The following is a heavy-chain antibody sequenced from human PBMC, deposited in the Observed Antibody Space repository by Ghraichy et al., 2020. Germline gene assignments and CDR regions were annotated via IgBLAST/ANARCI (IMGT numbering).Heavy chain of an antibody. CDR3: ARVPGAVAYYFDY. J-gene: IGHJ4*02. CDR1: VGSISSNY. V-gene: IGHV4-4*07. CDR2: IYTSGST. D-gene: IGHD6-19*01. Sequence: SETLSLTCTVSVGSISSNYWSWIRQPAGKGLEWIGRIYTSGSTNYNPSLKSRVTMSVDTSKNQFSLKLTSMTAADTAVYYCARVPGAVAYYFDYWGQGILVTVSS.